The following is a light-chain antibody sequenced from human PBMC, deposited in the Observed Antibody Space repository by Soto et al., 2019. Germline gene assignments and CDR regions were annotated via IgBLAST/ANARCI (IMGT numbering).Light chain of an antibody. CDR1: SSNIGNNY. J-gene: IGLJ1*01. Sequence: QSVLTQPPAVSAGPGQKVTISCSGSSSNIGNNYVSWYQQVPGTAPKLLIYDNNKRPSGNPDRFSGSKSGTSATLGISGLQTGDEADYYCGTWDSSLSVHVFGTGTKVTVL. V-gene: IGLV1-51*01. CDR2: DNN. CDR3: GTWDSSLSVHV.